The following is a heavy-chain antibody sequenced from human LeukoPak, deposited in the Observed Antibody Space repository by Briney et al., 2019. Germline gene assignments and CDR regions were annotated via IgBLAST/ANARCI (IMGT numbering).Heavy chain of an antibody. V-gene: IGHV3-66*01. CDR1: GFTVSSNY. CDR3: ARGGAAAGNEYYFDY. J-gene: IGHJ4*02. CDR2: IYSGGST. D-gene: IGHD6-13*01. Sequence: PGGSLRLSCAASGFTVSSNYMSWVRQAPGKGLEWVSVIYSGGSTYYADSVKGRFTISRDNSKDTLYLQMNSLRAEDTAVYYCARGGAAAGNEYYFDYWGQGTLVTVSS.